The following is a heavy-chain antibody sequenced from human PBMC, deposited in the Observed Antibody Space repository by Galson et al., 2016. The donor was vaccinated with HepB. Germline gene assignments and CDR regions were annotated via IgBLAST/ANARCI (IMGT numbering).Heavy chain of an antibody. J-gene: IGHJ4*02. Sequence: SLRLSCAASGFTFSSFWMSWVRQAPGKGLEWVANIKSDASEKYYVDSVKGRFTISRDNAQNSLYLQMNSLRVEDTAVYYCARVGVTTDYWGQGTLVTVSS. D-gene: IGHD4-17*01. CDR2: IKSDASEK. V-gene: IGHV3-7*01. CDR1: GFTFSSFW. CDR3: ARVGVTTDY.